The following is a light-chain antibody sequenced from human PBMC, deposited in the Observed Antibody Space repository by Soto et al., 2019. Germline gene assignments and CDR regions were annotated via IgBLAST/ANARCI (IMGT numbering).Light chain of an antibody. CDR3: QQYNNWPHS. CDR1: QSVSSN. Sequence: EIVITQSPATLSLSPGQRATLSCRASQSVSSNLAWYQQILGQAPRLLISGASTRATGIPARFTGSGSGTEFTLTISSLQSEDFAVYYCQQYNNWPHSFGQGTK. CDR2: GAS. V-gene: IGKV3-15*01. J-gene: IGKJ2*01.